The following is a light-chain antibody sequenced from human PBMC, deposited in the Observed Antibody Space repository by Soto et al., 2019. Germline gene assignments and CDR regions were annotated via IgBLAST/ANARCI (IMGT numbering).Light chain of an antibody. CDR3: QQYNSYFRT. CDR2: DAS. J-gene: IGKJ1*01. CDR1: QSVSNH. Sequence: EIVLTQSPATLSLSPGERATLSCRASQSVSNHLAWYQQKPGQAPRLLIYDASNRATGIPARFSGSGSGTDFTLTISCLQPDDFATYYCQQYNSYFRTFGQGTKVDIK. V-gene: IGKV3-11*01.